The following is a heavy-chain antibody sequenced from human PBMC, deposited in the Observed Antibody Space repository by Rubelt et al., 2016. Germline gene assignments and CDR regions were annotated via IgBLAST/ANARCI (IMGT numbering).Heavy chain of an antibody. Sequence: PGGSLRLSCAASGFTFSTYGMTWVRQAPGKGLEWVSAISGSGGSTYYADSVKGRFTISRDNSKNTLYLQMNSLRAEDTAVYYCARVYTSTSGRGLDYWGQGTLVTVSS. D-gene: IGHD6-6*01. J-gene: IGHJ4*02. CDR3: ARVYTSTSGRGLDY. CDR2: ISGSGGST. V-gene: IGHV3-23*01. CDR1: GFTFSTYG.